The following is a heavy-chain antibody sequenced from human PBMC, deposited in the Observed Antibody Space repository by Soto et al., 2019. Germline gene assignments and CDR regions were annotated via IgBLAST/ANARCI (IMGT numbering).Heavy chain of an antibody. CDR2: MSYDGTKQ. D-gene: IGHD6-13*01. Sequence: GGSLRLSCAASGFTFSTYGMHWVRQAPGKGLEWVAAMSYDGTKQHYVDSVKGRFTISRDNSRNTLFLQLNSLRDEDTAVYYCAKEYGSTWIDHWGQGTPVTVSS. V-gene: IGHV3-30*18. CDR3: AKEYGSTWIDH. CDR1: GFTFSTYG. J-gene: IGHJ4*02.